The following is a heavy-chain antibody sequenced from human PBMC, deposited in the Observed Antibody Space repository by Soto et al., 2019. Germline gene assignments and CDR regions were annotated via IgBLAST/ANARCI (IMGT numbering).Heavy chain of an antibody. CDR1: DGSISNYS. J-gene: IGHJ4*02. CDR2: FYTSGST. CDR3: ARAIGSAVLAY. V-gene: IGHV4-4*07. D-gene: IGHD1-26*01. Sequence: SQTRTVSDGSISNYSWSWTRQPAGKGLEWIGRFYTSGSTNYNPSLKSRVTISVDTSKNQFSLKLSSVTAADTAVYYCARAIGSAVLAYLGQGTLVTVSS.